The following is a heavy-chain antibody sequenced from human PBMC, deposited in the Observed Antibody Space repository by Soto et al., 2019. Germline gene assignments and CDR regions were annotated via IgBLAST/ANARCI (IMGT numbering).Heavy chain of an antibody. CDR3: AKYMLDILVVPILDY. Sequence: EVQLLESGGGLVQPGGSLRLSCAASGFTFSSYGMSWVRQAPGKGLEWVSAISGSGGSTYYADSVKGRFTISRDNSKNTLYLQMNSLRAEDTAVDYCAKYMLDILVVPILDYWGQGTLVTVSS. CDR1: GFTFSSYG. CDR2: ISGSGGST. J-gene: IGHJ4*02. D-gene: IGHD2-2*03. V-gene: IGHV3-23*01.